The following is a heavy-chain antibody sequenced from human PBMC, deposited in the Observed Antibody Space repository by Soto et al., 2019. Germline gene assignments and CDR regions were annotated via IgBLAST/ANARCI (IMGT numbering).Heavy chain of an antibody. CDR3: TTNRFEYAFDI. J-gene: IGHJ3*02. CDR2: IYYSGST. Sequence: PSGTLCLTCAFSGGSVRSYCWSWIRQPPGKGLEWIGYIYYSGSTNYNPSLKSRVTISVDTSKNQFSLKLSSVTAADTAVYYCTTNRFEYAFDIWAQGTMVTVSS. D-gene: IGHD3-3*01. V-gene: IGHV4-59*02. CDR1: GGSVRSYC.